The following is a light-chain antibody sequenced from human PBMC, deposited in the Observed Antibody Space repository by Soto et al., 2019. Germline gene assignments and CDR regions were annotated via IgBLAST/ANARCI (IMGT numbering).Light chain of an antibody. Sequence: DIQLTQSPSSLSASVGDRVTISCRASQSISSYLNWYQQKPGKAPKLLIYAASSLQSGVPSRVSGRGAGTACTRTISSLQPEDVATYSCQQSYSTPITFGQGTRLEIK. CDR1: QSISSY. CDR3: QQSYSTPIT. CDR2: AAS. V-gene: IGKV1-39*01. J-gene: IGKJ5*01.